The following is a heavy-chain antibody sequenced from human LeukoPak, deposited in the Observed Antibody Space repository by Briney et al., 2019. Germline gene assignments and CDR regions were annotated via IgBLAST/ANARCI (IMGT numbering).Heavy chain of an antibody. J-gene: IGHJ1*01. CDR2: ISTNNGNT. D-gene: IGHD3-16*01. Sequence: ASVKVSCKASGYTFTNYHISWVRQAPGQGLEWMGWISTNNGNTNYAQKLQGRVTMTTDTSTSTAYMELRSLRSDDTAVYYCARVKNYDYVWGSLDFQHWGQGTLVTVSS. V-gene: IGHV1-18*01. CDR3: ARVKNYDYVWGSLDFQH. CDR1: GYTFTNYH.